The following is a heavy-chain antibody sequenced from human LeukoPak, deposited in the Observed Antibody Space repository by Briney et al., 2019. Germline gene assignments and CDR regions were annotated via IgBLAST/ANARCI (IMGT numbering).Heavy chain of an antibody. CDR2: ISAGNGNT. CDR1: GYTFTSYA. J-gene: IGHJ4*02. D-gene: IGHD3-22*01. CDR3: ARVDDSSGYKFDY. V-gene: IGHV1-3*01. Sequence: ASVKVSCKASGYTFTSYAIHWVRQAPGQRLEWMGWISAGNGNTKYSQDFQGRVTFISNTSATTAFMELSSLRSEDAAVYYCARVDDSSGYKFDYWGQGTLVTVSS.